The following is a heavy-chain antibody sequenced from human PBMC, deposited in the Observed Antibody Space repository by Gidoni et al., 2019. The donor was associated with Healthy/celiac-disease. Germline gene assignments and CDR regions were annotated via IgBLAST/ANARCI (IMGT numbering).Heavy chain of an antibody. CDR2: IYSGGIT. D-gene: IGHD5-12*01. CDR3: ARDRRGVGLRFRHYYGMDV. V-gene: IGHV3-66*01. CDR1: GLTVSSTY. J-gene: IGHJ6*02. Sequence: EVQLVESGGGVVQPGGSLRQYCAASGLTVSSTYRSWVRQVPGKGLEWVSVIYSGGITYYADSVKGRFTISRDKSKNTLYLQMNSLRAEDTAVYYCARDRRGVGLRFRHYYGMDVWGQGTTVTVSS.